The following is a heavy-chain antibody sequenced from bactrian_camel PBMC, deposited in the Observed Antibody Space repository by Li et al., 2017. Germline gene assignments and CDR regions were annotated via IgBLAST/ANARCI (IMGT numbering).Heavy chain of an antibody. CDR3: AAKHPWYTAYCGLFSKGILYNH. CDR2: INSDGTT. D-gene: IGHD3*01. CDR1: GYNTQNCG. J-gene: IGHJ4*01. Sequence: HVQLVESGGGSVQAGGSLKLSCKVSGYNTQNCGMGWCRQAPGKGRELVLSINSDGTTTYADSVKGRFAISRDNSENTLYLQMNDLKPEDTGMYFCAAKHPWYTAYCGLFSKGILYNHWGQGTQVTVS. V-gene: IGHV3S60*01.